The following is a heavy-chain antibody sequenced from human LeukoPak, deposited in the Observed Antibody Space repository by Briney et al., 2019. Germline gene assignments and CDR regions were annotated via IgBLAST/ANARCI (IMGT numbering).Heavy chain of an antibody. J-gene: IGHJ3*01. Sequence: PGGSLRLSCTASGFTFSSYEINWVRQAPGKGLEWVANIKQDGSERYYLDSVKGRFTFSRDNARNSLYLQMNSLRAEDTAVYYCARGRGFSSGWPVDTFDFWGQGAMVTVSA. CDR2: IKQDGSER. D-gene: IGHD6-19*01. CDR3: ARGRGFSSGWPVDTFDF. CDR1: GFTFSSYE. V-gene: IGHV3-7*01.